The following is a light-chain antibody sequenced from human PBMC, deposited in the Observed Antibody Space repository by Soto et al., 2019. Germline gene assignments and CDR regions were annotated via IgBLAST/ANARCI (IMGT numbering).Light chain of an antibody. Sequence: QSALTQPACVSGSPGQSTTISCTGTSRDVGGYNYVTWYQQHPGKAPKLMIYDVSNRPSGVSNRFSGSKSGNTASLTISGLQAEYEADYYCSSYTSSSTVVFGGGTKVTVL. J-gene: IGLJ2*01. CDR3: SSYTSSSTVV. CDR1: SRDVGGYNY. V-gene: IGLV2-14*01. CDR2: DVS.